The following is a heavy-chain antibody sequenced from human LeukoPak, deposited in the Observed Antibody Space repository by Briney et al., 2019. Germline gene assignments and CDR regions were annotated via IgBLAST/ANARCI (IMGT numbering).Heavy chain of an antibody. V-gene: IGHV4-59*01. CDR1: GGSISGYC. J-gene: IGHJ4*02. CDR2: IYYSGST. Sequence: PSETLSLTCTVSGGSISGYCWSWIRQPPGKGLEWIGYIYYSGSTNYNPPLKSRVTISVDTSKNQFSLKLSSVTAADTAVYYCARGEKNWGQGTLVTVSS. CDR3: ARGEKN.